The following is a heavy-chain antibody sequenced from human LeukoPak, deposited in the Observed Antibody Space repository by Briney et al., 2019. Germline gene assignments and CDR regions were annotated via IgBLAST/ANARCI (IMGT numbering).Heavy chain of an antibody. V-gene: IGHV1-69*05. CDR3: AGRAPGWFGESVGYYYYYMDV. D-gene: IGHD3-10*01. J-gene: IGHJ6*03. CDR2: IIPIFGTA. CDR1: GRTFSSYA. Sequence: GASVKVSCKASGRTFSSYAISWVPQAPGHGPEWLGGIIPIFGTANYAQKLQRRITITTDESTITAYMELSSLRSEDTAVYYCAGRAPGWFGESVGYYYYYMDVWGKGTTVTVSS.